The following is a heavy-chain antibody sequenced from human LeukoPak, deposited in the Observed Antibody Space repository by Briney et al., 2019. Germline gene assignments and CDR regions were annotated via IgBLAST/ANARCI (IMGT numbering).Heavy chain of an antibody. D-gene: IGHD3-22*01. CDR3: ARVDYYDSNGIDY. CDR2: INPSGGST. V-gene: IGHV1-46*01. J-gene: IGHJ4*02. Sequence: ASVKVSCKASGYTFTSFYMSWVRQAPGQGLEWMGKINPSGGSTDYAQKFQGRVTVTRDTSTSTVYMELSSLRSEDTAMYYCARVDYYDSNGIDYWGQGTLVTVSS. CDR1: GYTFTSFY.